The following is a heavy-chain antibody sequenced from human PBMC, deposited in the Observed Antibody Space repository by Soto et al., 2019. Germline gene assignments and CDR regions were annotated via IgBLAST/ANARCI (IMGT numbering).Heavy chain of an antibody. J-gene: IGHJ4*02. D-gene: IGHD2-15*01. V-gene: IGHV1-18*01. CDR1: GYTFTSHG. CDR3: ARDPSVYCSGGSCPSYFDS. CDR2: ISPYHGNT. Sequence: ASVKVSCKASGYTFTSHGITWVRQAPGQGLEWMGWISPYHGNTNYAQKIRGRVTMTTDTSTTTAYMELRSLTSDDTAVYYCARDPSVYCSGGSCPSYFDSWGQGTLVTVSS.